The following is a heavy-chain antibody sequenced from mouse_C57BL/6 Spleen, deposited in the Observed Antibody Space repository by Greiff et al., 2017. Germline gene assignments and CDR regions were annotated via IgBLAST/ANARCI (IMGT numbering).Heavy chain of an antibody. CDR1: GYTFTDYN. CDR2: INPNNGGT. Sequence: EVQLQESGPELVKPGASVKIPCKASGYTFTDYNMDWVKPSHGKSLERIGDINPNNGGTIYNQKFKGKATLTVDKSSSTAYMELRSLTSEDTAVYYCARWGYDYGRFDVWGTGTTVTVSS. J-gene: IGHJ1*03. CDR3: ARWGYDYGRFDV. V-gene: IGHV1-18*01. D-gene: IGHD2-4*01.